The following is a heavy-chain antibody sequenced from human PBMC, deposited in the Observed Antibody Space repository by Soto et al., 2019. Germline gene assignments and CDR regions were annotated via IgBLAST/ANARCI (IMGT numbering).Heavy chain of an antibody. CDR2: IIPSIGII. V-gene: IGHV1-69*04. J-gene: IGHJ4*02. D-gene: IGHD3-22*01. CDR1: GGTFSSFV. CDR3: AREGDMKFHSDSSDEPGY. Sequence: QVQLVQSGAEVKKPGSSVKVSCKASGGTFSSFVISWVRQAPGQGLEWMGRIIPSIGIINYAQKFQGRVTLTADTSTGTAYMELSSLRSDDTAVYYCAREGDMKFHSDSSDEPGYWGQGTLVTVSS.